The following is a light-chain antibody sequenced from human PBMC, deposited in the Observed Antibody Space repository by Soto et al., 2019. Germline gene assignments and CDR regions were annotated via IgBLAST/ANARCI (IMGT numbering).Light chain of an antibody. CDR2: EVS. V-gene: IGLV2-8*01. J-gene: IGLJ2*01. CDR1: SSDVGGYNY. Sequence: QSVLTQPPSASGSPGQSVTISCTGTSSDVGGYNYVSRYQQHPGKAPKLMIYEVSKRPSGVPDRFSGAKSGNTASLTVSGLQAEDEADYYCSSYAGSNHVVFGGGTKLTVL. CDR3: SSYAGSNHVV.